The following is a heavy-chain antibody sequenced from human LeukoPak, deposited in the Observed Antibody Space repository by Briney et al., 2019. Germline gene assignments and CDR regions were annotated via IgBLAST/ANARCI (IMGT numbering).Heavy chain of an antibody. V-gene: IGHV1-46*01. CDR3: VREKPGGTYDY. J-gene: IGHJ4*02. CDR1: GYTFTAYY. Sequence: EASVKVSCKASGYTFTAYYIQWVRQAPGQGLEWMGTIRPGDTRTTYAQKFQGRVTMTWDMSTTTGYMELSSLRSEDTAVYYCVREKPGGTYDYWGQGTLVTVSS. CDR2: IRPGDTRT. D-gene: IGHD3-16*01.